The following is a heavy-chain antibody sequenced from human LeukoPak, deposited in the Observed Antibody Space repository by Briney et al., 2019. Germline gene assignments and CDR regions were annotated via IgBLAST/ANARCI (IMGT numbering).Heavy chain of an antibody. CDR1: GGTFSSYA. V-gene: IGHV1-69*13. CDR3: ARVRGIVVVPAAMLTNAFDI. J-gene: IGHJ3*02. CDR2: IIPIFGTA. D-gene: IGHD2-2*01. Sequence: SVKVSCKASGGTFSSYAISWVRQAPGQGLEWMGGIIPIFGTANYAQKFQGRVTITADESTSTAYMELSSLRSEDTAVYYCARVRGIVVVPAAMLTNAFDIWGQGTMVTVSS.